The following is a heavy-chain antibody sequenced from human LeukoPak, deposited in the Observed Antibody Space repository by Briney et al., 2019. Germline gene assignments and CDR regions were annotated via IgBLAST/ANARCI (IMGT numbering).Heavy chain of an antibody. CDR3: AKWASDNRAIDL. V-gene: IGHV4-59*08. J-gene: IGHJ5*02. CDR2: GHYSGNT. CDR1: GTSITSYY. Sequence: VKPSETLSLTCTVSGTSITSYYWNWIRQAPGQGPEWIGYGHYSGNTKYNPPLKSRVTISVDTSKNQFSLRLSSVTAADTAVYFCAKWASDNRAIDLWGQGTLVTVSS. D-gene: IGHD2-8*01.